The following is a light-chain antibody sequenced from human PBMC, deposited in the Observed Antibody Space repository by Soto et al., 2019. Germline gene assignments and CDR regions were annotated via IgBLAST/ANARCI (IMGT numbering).Light chain of an antibody. CDR1: QGIRHD. Sequence: AIQMPQSQSSFSASVGYSVTISRRGRQGIRHDLAWYQQNQGKAHKLLIFAASNLQSGVPSRLSGSGSGTDFTLTISRLQREEFLTYYCLQLYNLSWPFGKASKV. CDR3: LQLYNLSWP. CDR2: AAS. J-gene: IGKJ1*01. V-gene: IGKV1-6*01.